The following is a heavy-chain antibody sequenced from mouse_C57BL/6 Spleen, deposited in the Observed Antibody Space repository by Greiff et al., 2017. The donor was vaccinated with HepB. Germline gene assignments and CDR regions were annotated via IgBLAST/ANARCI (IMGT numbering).Heavy chain of an antibody. J-gene: IGHJ2*01. Sequence: QVQLQQSGPELVKPGASVKISCKASGYAFSSSWMNWVKQRPGKGLEWIGRIYPGDGDTNYNGKFKGKATLTADKSSSTAYMQLSSLTSEDSAVYFCARGLKTGTVDYWGQGTTLTVSS. CDR3: ARGLKTGTVDY. V-gene: IGHV1-82*01. CDR1: GYAFSSSW. CDR2: IYPGDGDT. D-gene: IGHD4-1*01.